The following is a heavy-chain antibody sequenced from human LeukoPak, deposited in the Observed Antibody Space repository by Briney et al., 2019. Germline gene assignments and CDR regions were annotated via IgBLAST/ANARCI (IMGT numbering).Heavy chain of an antibody. D-gene: IGHD6-19*01. CDR3: AADKHGYSSGWYPAWY. Sequence: ASVKVSCKASGGTFSSYAISWVRQAPGQGLEWMGGIIPIFGTANYAQKFQERVTITRDMSTSTAYMELSSLRSEDTAVYYCAADKHGYSSGWYPAWYWGQGTLVTVSS. J-gene: IGHJ4*02. CDR2: IIPIFGTA. CDR1: GGTFSSYA. V-gene: IGHV1-69*05.